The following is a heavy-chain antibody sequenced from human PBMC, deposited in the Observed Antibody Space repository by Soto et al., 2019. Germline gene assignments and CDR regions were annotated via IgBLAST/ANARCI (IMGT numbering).Heavy chain of an antibody. Sequence: SAQVSCKASGGTFSSYAIIWVRQAPGQGLEWMGGIIPIFGTANYAQKFQGRVTITADKSTSTAYMELSSLRSEDTAVYYCARAGIYGDIVYYYGMEVWGQGTTVTIS. V-gene: IGHV1-69*06. CDR1: GGTFSSYA. J-gene: IGHJ6*02. D-gene: IGHD4-17*01. CDR2: IIPIFGTA. CDR3: ARAGIYGDIVYYYGMEV.